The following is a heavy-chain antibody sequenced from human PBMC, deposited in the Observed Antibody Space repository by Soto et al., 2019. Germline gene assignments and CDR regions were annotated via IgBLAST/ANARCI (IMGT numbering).Heavy chain of an antibody. CDR2: INPSGGST. CDR1: GYTFTSYY. Sequence: QVQLVQSGAEVKKPGASVKVSCKASGYTFTSYYMHWVRQAPGQGLEWMGIINPSGGSTSYAQKFQGRVTMTRDPSTSTVYMELSSLRSEDTAVYYCARGPSMVRGVSLGPYYGMDVWGQGTTVTVSS. D-gene: IGHD3-10*01. V-gene: IGHV1-46*01. CDR3: ARGPSMVRGVSLGPYYGMDV. J-gene: IGHJ6*02.